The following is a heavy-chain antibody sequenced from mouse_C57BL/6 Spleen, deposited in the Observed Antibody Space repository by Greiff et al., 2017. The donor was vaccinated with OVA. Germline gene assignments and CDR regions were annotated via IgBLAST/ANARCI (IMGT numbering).Heavy chain of an antibody. J-gene: IGHJ2*01. V-gene: IGHV1-81*01. D-gene: IGHD2-1*01. CDR3: AGMDGNYVFDY. CDR2: IYPRSGNT. CDR1: GYTFTSYG. Sequence: LQESGAELARPGASVKLSCKASGYTFTSYGISWVKQRTGQGLEWIGEIYPRSGNTYYNEKFKGKATLTADKSSSTAYMELRSLTSEDSAVYFCAGMDGNYVFDYWGQGTTLTVSS.